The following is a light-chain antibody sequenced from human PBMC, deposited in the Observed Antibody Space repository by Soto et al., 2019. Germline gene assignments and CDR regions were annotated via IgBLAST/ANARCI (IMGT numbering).Light chain of an antibody. V-gene: IGKV3-20*01. CDR2: GAS. CDR1: KSFSGSY. CDR3: QQYGSSPRT. Sequence: EIVLTQSPGTLSLSPGERATLSCRASKSFSGSYLAWYQQKPGQAPRLLIYGASSRATGIPDRFSGSGSGTDFTLTISRLEPEDFAVYYCQQYGSSPRTFGQGTKVEIK. J-gene: IGKJ1*01.